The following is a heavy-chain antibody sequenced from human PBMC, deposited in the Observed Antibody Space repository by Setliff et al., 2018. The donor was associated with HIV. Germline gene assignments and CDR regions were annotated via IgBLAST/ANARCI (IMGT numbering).Heavy chain of an antibody. CDR1: GFTFSDYF. CDR3: ARGYYDSSGYYNALL. CDR2: IGYSGTPI. J-gene: IGHJ4*02. V-gene: IGHV3-11*04. D-gene: IGHD3-22*01. Sequence: GGSLRLSCAASGFTFSDYFMSWIRQTPRKGLEWISYIGYSGTPIYYADSVKGRFTISRDNAKNSLYLQMNSLRAEDTAVYYCARGYYDSSGYYNALLWGQGTLVTVSS.